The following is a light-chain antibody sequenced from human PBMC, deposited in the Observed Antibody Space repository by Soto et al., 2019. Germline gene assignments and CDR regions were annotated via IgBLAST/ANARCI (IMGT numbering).Light chain of an antibody. CDR3: QQYNNWPWT. Sequence: ESVLTQSPCTLSLSAGEGATLSCRASQSVSNDFLAWYQQKPGQAPKLLIYGASTRATDVPDRFSGSGSGTEFTLTISSLQSEDFAVYYCQQYNNWPWTFGQGTKVDI. J-gene: IGKJ1*01. CDR1: QSVSNDF. CDR2: GAS. V-gene: IGKV3D-15*01.